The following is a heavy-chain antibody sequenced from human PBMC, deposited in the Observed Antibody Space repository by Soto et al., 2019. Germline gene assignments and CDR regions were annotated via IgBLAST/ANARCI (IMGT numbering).Heavy chain of an antibody. CDR1: GYPFTGYY. Sequence: VXSVKGSCTASGYPFTGYYMHWVRQAPGQGLEWMGWINPNSGGTNYAQKFQGRVTMTRDTSISTAYMELSRLRSDDTAVYYCARDSATKSRWINLKGYYYYGMDVWGQGTTVTVSS. D-gene: IGHD2-2*03. V-gene: IGHV1-2*02. J-gene: IGHJ6*02. CDR3: ARDSATKSRWINLKGYYYYGMDV. CDR2: INPNSGGT.